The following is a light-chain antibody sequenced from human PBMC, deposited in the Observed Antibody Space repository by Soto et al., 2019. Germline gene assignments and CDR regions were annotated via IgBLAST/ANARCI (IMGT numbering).Light chain of an antibody. J-gene: IGKJ4*01. Sequence: EIVMTQSPATLSVSPGERVTLSCRASQSVFSSLAWYQQKPGQAPRLLIYGAATRATGIPARFSGSGSGTDVTLVNCCVQSEDVAVYFCQQYDTEASVGRGTRVEIK. CDR2: GAA. CDR3: QQYDTEAS. V-gene: IGKV3-15*01. CDR1: QSVFSS.